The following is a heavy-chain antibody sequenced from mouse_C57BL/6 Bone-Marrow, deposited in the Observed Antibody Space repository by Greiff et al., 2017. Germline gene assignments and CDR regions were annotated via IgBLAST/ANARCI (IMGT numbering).Heavy chain of an antibody. D-gene: IGHD1-1*01. CDR2: IYPGSGST. CDR3: ARILRRYFDV. V-gene: IGHV1-55*01. J-gene: IGHJ1*03. CDR1: GYTFTSYW. Sequence: QVQLKQPGAELVKPGASVKMSCKASGYTFTSYWITWVKQRPGQGLEWIGDIYPGSGSTNYNEKFKSKATLTVDTSSSTAYMQLSSLTSEDSAVYYCARILRRYFDVWGTGTTVTVSS.